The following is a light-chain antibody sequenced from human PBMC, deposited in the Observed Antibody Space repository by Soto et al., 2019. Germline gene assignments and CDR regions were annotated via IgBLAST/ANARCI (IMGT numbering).Light chain of an antibody. CDR1: SSNIGAGYD. V-gene: IGLV1-40*01. Sequence: QPVLTQPPSVSGAPGQRVTISCTGSSSNIGAGYDVHWYQQLPGTAPKLLIYGNSNRPSEVPDRFSGSKSGTSASLAITGLQAEDEADYYCQSYDSSLSGFVVFGGGTKVTVL. CDR3: QSYDSSLSGFVV. J-gene: IGLJ2*01. CDR2: GNS.